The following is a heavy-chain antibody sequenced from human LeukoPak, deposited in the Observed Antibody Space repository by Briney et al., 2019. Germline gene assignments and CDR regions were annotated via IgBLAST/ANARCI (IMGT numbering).Heavy chain of an antibody. CDR1: GFTFSSYA. V-gene: IGHV3-23*01. CDR2: ISGSGGST. D-gene: IGHD3-10*01. CDR3: AKDQVRASGSY. Sequence: GGSLRLSCAASGFTFSSYAMSWVRQAPGKGLEWVSAISGSGGSTYYADSVKGRFTTSRDNSKNTLYLQMNSLRAEDTAVYYCAKDQVRASGSYWGQGTLVTVSS. J-gene: IGHJ4*02.